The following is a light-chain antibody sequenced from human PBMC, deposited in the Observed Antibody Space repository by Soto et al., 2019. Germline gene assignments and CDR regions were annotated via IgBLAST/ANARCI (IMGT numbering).Light chain of an antibody. V-gene: IGLV2-8*01. CDR1: SSDVGGYNF. CDR2: EVS. Sequence: QSALTQPASASGSPGQSVTISCTGTSSDVGGYNFVSWYQQHPGKAPKLMIYEVSERPSGVPDRFSGSKSGNTASLTVSGLQAEDEADYSCSSYAGSNIVVFGGGTKLTVL. CDR3: SSYAGSNIVV. J-gene: IGLJ2*01.